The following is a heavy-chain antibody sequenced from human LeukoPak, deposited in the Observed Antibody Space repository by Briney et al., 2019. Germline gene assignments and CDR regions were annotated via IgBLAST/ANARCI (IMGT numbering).Heavy chain of an antibody. Sequence: GGSLRLSCAASGFTFSSYGMHWVRQAPGKGLEWVAFIRYDGSNKYYADSVKGRFTISRDNSKNTLYLQMNSLRAEDTAVYYCANRGDGSGSYYTPDFDYWGQGTLVTVSS. D-gene: IGHD3-10*01. V-gene: IGHV3-30*02. CDR3: ANRGDGSGSYYTPDFDY. CDR1: GFTFSSYG. J-gene: IGHJ4*02. CDR2: IRYDGSNK.